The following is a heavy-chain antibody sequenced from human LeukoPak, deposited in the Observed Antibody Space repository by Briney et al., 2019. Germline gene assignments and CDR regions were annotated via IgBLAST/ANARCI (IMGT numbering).Heavy chain of an antibody. CDR1: GFTFSSYR. CDR3: ASLENTMIGQYYFDY. CDR2: ISSSSSYI. V-gene: IGHV3-21*01. D-gene: IGHD3-22*01. Sequence: GGSLRLSCAASGFTFSSYRMNWVRQAPGKGLEWVSSISSSSSYIYYADSVKGRFTISRDNAKNSLYLQMNSLRAEDTAVYYCASLENTMIGQYYFDYWGQGTLVTVSS. J-gene: IGHJ4*02.